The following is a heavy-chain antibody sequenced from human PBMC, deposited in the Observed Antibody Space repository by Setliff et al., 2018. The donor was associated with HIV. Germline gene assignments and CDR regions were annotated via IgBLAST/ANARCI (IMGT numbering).Heavy chain of an antibody. J-gene: IGHJ4*02. CDR2: MSGSDNTT. V-gene: IGHV3-23*01. D-gene: IGHD1-1*01. Sequence: GGSLRLSCAASGFTFTDYAMNWVRQAPGKGLEWVAGMSGSDNTTFYADSVKGRFTVSRDNSKKTLYMVMDSLRAEDTATYYCARDLTLYKLWGQGTLVTV. CDR3: ARDLTLYKL. CDR1: GFTFTDYA.